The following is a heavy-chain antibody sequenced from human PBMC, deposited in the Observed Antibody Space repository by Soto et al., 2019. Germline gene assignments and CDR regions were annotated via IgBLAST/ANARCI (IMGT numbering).Heavy chain of an antibody. CDR2: INPSGGST. J-gene: IGHJ6*02. CDR1: GYTFTSYY. D-gene: IGHD3-10*01. CDR3: ARAVGITMVRGVLYGMDV. Sequence: ASVKVSCKASGYTFTSYYMHWVRQAPGQGLEWMGIINPSGGSTSYAQKFQGRVTMTRDTSTSTVYMELSSLRSEDTAVYYCARAVGITMVRGVLYGMDVWGQGTKVTVSS. V-gene: IGHV1-46*01.